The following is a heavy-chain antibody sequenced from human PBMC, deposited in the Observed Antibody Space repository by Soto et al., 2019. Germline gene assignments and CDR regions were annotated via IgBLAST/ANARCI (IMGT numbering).Heavy chain of an antibody. Sequence: PGESLKISCKGSGYTFTSYWIAWVRQMPGKGLEWMGIIYPDDSDTRYSPSFQGQVTISADKSISTAYLQWSSLKASDTAIYYCARRGWYRFDYGLDFWGQGTTVTVSS. J-gene: IGHJ6*02. CDR2: IYPDDSDT. CDR3: ARRGWYRFDYGLDF. CDR1: GYTFTSYW. V-gene: IGHV5-51*01. D-gene: IGHD6-19*01.